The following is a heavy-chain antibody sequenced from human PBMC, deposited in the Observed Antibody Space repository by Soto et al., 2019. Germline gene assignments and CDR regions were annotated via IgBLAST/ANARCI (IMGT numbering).Heavy chain of an antibody. CDR1: GYTFTAYH. D-gene: IGHD1-7*01. CDR3: VRENWSYVD. J-gene: IGHJ4*02. Sequence: QVQLVQSGAEVKKPGASVRVSCKASGYTFTAYHIHWMRQAPGQGLECMGWINPDSGGTTYIQNFQGGVTMTRDTSISTVYMELSRLTSDDTAVYFCVRENWSYVDWGQGTLVTVSS. V-gene: IGHV1-2*02. CDR2: INPDSGGT.